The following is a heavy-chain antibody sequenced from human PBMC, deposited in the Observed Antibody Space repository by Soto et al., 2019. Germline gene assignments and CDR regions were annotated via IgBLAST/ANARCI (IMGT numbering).Heavy chain of an antibody. CDR3: VKGGWLDF. V-gene: IGHV3-23*01. CDR1: VFSFHTFE. J-gene: IGHJ5*01. Sequence: EVQLLESGGGLVQPGGSLRLSCAASVFSFHTFEMSWVRQAPGRGLEWVSFISDDGSITYYADAVKGRFTISRDNSKYTLYLQMNSLTVEDTAVYACVKGGWLDFWGQGTLVTVSS. CDR2: ISDDGSIT. D-gene: IGHD3-16*01.